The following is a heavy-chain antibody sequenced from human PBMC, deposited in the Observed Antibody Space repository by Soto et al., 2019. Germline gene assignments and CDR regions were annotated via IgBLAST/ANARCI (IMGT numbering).Heavy chain of an antibody. CDR2: ISVYSGKT. CDR1: GYTFSSYG. Sequence: ASVKVSCKASGYTFSSYGITWVRQAPGQGLEWMGWISVYSGKTSYAQKLQDRVTMSTDTSTSTAYLELRSLRSDDTAFYYCARSAMAGHYYYYGMGVSGRGTTVTVS. V-gene: IGHV1-18*04. J-gene: IGHJ6*02. CDR3: ARSAMAGHYYYYGMGV. D-gene: IGHD6-19*01.